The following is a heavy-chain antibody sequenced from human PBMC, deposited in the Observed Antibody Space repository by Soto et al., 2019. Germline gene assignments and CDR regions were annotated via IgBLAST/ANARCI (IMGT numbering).Heavy chain of an antibody. D-gene: IGHD3-10*01. CDR3: AKGNRGASYYYGSGSYKTYYYGMDV. J-gene: IGHJ6*02. CDR2: ISYDGSNK. CDR1: EFTFSSYG. Sequence: PGRSLRLSCAASEFTFSSYGMHWVRQAPGKGLEWVAVISYDGSNKYYADSVKGRFTISRDNSKNTLYLQMNSLRAEDTAVYYCAKGNRGASYYYGSGSYKTYYYGMDVWGQGTTVTVSS. V-gene: IGHV3-30*18.